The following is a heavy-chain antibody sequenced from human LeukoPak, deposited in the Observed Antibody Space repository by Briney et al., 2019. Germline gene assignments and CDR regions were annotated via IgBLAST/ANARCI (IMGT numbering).Heavy chain of an antibody. CDR3: ARVIDYGDYPGAFDI. Sequence: SETLSLTCTVSGGSISSYYWSWIRQPPGKGLEWIGYIYYSGSTNYNPSLKSRVTISVDTSKNQFSLKLSSVTAADTAVYYCARVIDYGDYPGAFDIWGQGTMVTVSS. J-gene: IGHJ3*02. D-gene: IGHD4-17*01. V-gene: IGHV4-59*01. CDR2: IYYSGST. CDR1: GGSISSYY.